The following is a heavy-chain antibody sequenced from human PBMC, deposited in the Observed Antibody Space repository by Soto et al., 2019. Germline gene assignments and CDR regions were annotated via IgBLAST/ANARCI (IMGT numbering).Heavy chain of an antibody. V-gene: IGHV4-30-4*01. CDR3: ARDRQSEIVAMLASNGMDV. CDR2: IYDSETT. Sequence: QVQLQESGPGLVKPSQTLSLTCTVSGGSINSDDSYWSWFRQPPGRGLERIGYIYDSETTYYNPSLKSRVTLSVATSKNQFSLTLNSVTAADTAVYYCARDRQSEIVAMLASNGMDVWGQGTTVIVSS. D-gene: IGHD5-12*01. CDR1: GGSINSDDSY. J-gene: IGHJ6*02.